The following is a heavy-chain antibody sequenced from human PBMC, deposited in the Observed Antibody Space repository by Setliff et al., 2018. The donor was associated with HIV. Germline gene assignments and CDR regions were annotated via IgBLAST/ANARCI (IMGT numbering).Heavy chain of an antibody. D-gene: IGHD2-8*01. CDR2: ISSSSRSK. CDR1: GFTFSTYS. J-gene: IGHJ4*02. V-gene: IGHV3-21*01. CDR3: ARDVWGQYYFDY. Sequence: PGGSLRLSCEASGFTFSTYSMNWVRQAPGKGLEWVSSISSSSRSKYYADSVKGRFTISRDNAKNSLYLQMNSLTAEDTAVYYCARDVWGQYYFDYWGRGTLVTVS.